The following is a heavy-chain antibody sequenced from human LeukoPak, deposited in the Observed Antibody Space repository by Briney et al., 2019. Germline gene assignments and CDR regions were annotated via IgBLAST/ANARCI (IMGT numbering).Heavy chain of an antibody. CDR2: ISSSGSNI. V-gene: IGHV3-11*01. J-gene: IGHJ6*02. CDR1: GFTFSDYY. CDR3: ARDVVVVPAPPYYYGMDV. D-gene: IGHD2-2*01. Sequence: GGSLRLSCAASGFTFSDYYMSWIRQAPGKGLEWVSYISSSGSNIYYADSVKGRFTISRDNAKNSLYLQMNSLRAEDTAVYYCARDVVVVPAPPYYYGMDVWGQGTTVTVSS.